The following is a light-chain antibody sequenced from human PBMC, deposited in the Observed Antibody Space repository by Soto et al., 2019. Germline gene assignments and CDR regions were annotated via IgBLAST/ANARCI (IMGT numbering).Light chain of an antibody. V-gene: IGKV3-20*01. CDR1: QSVSSNY. CDR2: GAS. J-gene: IGKJ4*01. CDR3: QQYGRSPLT. Sequence: EIVLTQSPDTLSLSPGERATLSCRASQSVSSNYLAWYQQKPGQAPRLLIYGASSRATGIPDRFSGSGSGTDFTLTISRLEPEDFAVYYCQQYGRSPLTFGGGTKVEIK.